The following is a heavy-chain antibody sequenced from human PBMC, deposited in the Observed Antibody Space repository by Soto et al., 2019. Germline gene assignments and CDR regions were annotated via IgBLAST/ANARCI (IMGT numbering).Heavy chain of an antibody. CDR2: IKDGGST. D-gene: IGHD5-12*01. V-gene: IGHV4-34*01. J-gene: IGHJ5*02. CDR1: GGSLTGYY. CDR3: ARGQEGIVATP. Sequence: QVQLQQWGAGLLKPSETLSLTCAVNGGSLTGYYWSWIRQPPGKGLEWIGEIKDGGSTNYSPSLRSRVTISADTSNNQFSLRLNSVTAADTAVYFCARGQEGIVATPWDQGTLVTVSS.